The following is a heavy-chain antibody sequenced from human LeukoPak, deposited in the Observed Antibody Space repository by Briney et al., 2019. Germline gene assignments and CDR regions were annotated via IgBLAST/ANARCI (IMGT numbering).Heavy chain of an antibody. CDR2: IIPILGIA. J-gene: IGHJ4*02. CDR3: ARYREQWLVRYFDY. D-gene: IGHD6-19*01. V-gene: IGHV1-69*04. CDR1: GGTFSSYA. Sequence: SVKVSCKASGGTFSSYAISWVRQAPGQGLEWMGRIIPILGIANYAQKFQGRVTITADKSTSTAYMELSSLRSEDTAVYYCARYREQWLVRYFDYWGQGTLVTVSS.